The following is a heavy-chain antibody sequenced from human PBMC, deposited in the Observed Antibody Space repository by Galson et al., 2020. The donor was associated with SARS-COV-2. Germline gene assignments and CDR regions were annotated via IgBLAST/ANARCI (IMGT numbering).Heavy chain of an antibody. CDR1: GVTFSTYN. CDR2: ISSNSGTI. CDR3: ARDATPITMVRGIITHYEYYYGMDV. V-gene: IGHV3-48*02. J-gene: IGHJ6*02. Sequence: AGGSLRLSCVASGVTFSTYNMNWVRHAPGKGLEWLSYISSNSGTIHYADSVRGRFTISRDNANNSLYLQMKSLRDEDTAVYYCARDATPITMVRGIITHYEYYYGMDVWGQGTTVTVSS. D-gene: IGHD3-10*01.